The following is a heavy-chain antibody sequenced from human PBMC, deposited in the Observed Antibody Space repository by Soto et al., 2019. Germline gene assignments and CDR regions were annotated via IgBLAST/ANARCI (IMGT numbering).Heavy chain of an antibody. CDR1: GFTFDDYA. Sequence: PGGSLRLSCAASGFTFDDYAMHWVRQAPGKGLEWVSGISWNSGSIGYADSVKGRFTISRDNAKNSLYLQMNSLRAEDTALYYCAKDSSALLAYFDYWGQGTLVTVSS. J-gene: IGHJ4*02. CDR3: AKDSSALLAYFDY. V-gene: IGHV3-9*01. D-gene: IGHD1-26*01. CDR2: ISWNSGSI.